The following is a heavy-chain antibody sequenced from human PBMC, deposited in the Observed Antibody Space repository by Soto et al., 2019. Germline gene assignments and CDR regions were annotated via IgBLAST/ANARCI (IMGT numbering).Heavy chain of an antibody. J-gene: IGHJ4*02. D-gene: IGHD6-13*01. CDR2: TYWNDDK. V-gene: IGHV2-5*01. CDR1: GFSLSTSGEG. CDR3: VHRRIGPAGHQLDY. Sequence: SGPTLVNPTQTLTLTCSFSGFSLSTSGEGVGWIRQPPGKALEWLAITYWNDDKRYSPSLRSRLTITEDTSKNQVVLTMTNMEPVDTATYYCVHRRIGPAGHQLDYWGQGTLDTVSS.